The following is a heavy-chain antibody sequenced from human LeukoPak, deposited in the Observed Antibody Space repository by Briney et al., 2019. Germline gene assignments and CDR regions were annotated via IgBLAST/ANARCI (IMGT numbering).Heavy chain of an antibody. D-gene: IGHD3-9*01. Sequence: ASVKVSCKVSGYTLTELSMHWVRQAPGKGLEWMGGFDPEDGETIYAQKFQGRVTMTEDTSTDTAYMELSSLRSEDTAVYYCATRRDILTGYYNPHYNWFDPWGQGTLVTVSS. CDR1: GYTLTELS. J-gene: IGHJ5*02. V-gene: IGHV1-24*01. CDR3: ATRRDILTGYYNPHYNWFDP. CDR2: FDPEDGET.